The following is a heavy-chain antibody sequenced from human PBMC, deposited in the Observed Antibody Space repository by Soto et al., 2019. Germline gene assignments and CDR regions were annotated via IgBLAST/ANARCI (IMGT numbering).Heavy chain of an antibody. D-gene: IGHD2-15*01. CDR3: AREMASGYSRTWFDP. V-gene: IGHV1-69*06. CDR2: IVPKFGTA. CDR1: GGTVSNYA. Sequence: QVQLMQSGAEVKKPESSVKVSCRASGGTVSNYAISWVRQAPGQGLEWMGGIVPKFGTANYAQRFRGRVTISADKSTDSVYMELSSLRSQDTAVYYCAREMASGYSRTWFDPWGKGTLVTVSS. J-gene: IGHJ5*02.